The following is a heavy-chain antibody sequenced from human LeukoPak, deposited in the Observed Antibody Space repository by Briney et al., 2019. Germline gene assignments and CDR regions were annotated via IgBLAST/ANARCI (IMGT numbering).Heavy chain of an antibody. Sequence: SETLSPTCAVYGGSFSGYYWSWIRQPPGKGLEWIGEINHSGSTNYNPSLKSRVTISVDTSKNQFSLELSSVTAADTAVYFCARGNYYDSSAYYPQWGQGTLVTVSS. CDR3: ARGNYYDSSAYYPQ. D-gene: IGHD3-22*01. CDR2: INHSGST. J-gene: IGHJ4*02. CDR1: GGSFSGYY. V-gene: IGHV4-34*01.